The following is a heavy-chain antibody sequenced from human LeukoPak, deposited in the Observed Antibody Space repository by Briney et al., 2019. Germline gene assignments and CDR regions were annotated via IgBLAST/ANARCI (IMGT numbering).Heavy chain of an antibody. J-gene: IGHJ4*02. CDR2: ISSSSSYI. Sequence: PGGSLRLSCAASGFTFSSYSMNWVRQAPGKGLGWVSSISSSSSYIYYADSVKGRFTISRDNAKNSLYLQMNSLRAEDTAVYYCARGMRPYYDSSGYRDYFDYWGQGTLVTVPS. CDR3: ARGMRPYYDSSGYRDYFDY. V-gene: IGHV3-21*01. D-gene: IGHD3-22*01. CDR1: GFTFSSYS.